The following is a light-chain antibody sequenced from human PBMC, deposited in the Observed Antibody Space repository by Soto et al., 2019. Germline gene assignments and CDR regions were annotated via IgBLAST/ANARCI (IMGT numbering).Light chain of an antibody. Sequence: QSVLTQPPSLSAAPGQKVTISCSGSSSNIGNNYVSWYQQFPGTAPKLLIYDNDKRPSGIPDRFSGSKSGTSATLGIAGLQNGDEDDYYCGTWDSSLSAGRVFGGGTKLTVL. CDR1: SSNIGNNY. CDR2: DND. V-gene: IGLV1-51*01. CDR3: GTWDSSLSAGRV. J-gene: IGLJ2*01.